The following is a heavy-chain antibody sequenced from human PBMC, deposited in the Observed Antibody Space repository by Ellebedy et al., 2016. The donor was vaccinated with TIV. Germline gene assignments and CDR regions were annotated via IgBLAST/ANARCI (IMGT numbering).Heavy chain of an antibody. Sequence: SETLSLXXAVYGGSFSTYWWSWIRQPPGKGLEWIGEITPYGGTNYSPSLRSRVTISGDRSNNQFSLRLSSVTAADTAVYYCARTGNGYFQHWGQGTLVTVSS. CDR1: GGSFSTYW. CDR2: ITPYGGT. J-gene: IGHJ1*01. CDR3: ARTGNGYFQH. V-gene: IGHV4-34*01. D-gene: IGHD4-23*01.